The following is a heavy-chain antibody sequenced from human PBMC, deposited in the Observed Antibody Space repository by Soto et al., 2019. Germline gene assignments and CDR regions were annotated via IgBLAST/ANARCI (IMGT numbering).Heavy chain of an antibody. Sequence: SETLSLTCAVSGGSISSSNWWSWVRQPPGKGLEWIGEIYHSGSTNYNPSLKSRVTISVDKTKNDVSLKLTSVTAADTAVYYCARVLRGWFDPWGQGTPVTVSS. CDR1: GGSISSSNW. CDR2: IYHSGST. CDR3: ARVLRGWFDP. J-gene: IGHJ5*02. V-gene: IGHV4-4*02.